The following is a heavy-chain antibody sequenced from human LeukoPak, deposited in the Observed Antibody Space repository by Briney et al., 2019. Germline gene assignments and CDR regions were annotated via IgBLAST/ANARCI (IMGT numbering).Heavy chain of an antibody. CDR2: IYTSGNT. D-gene: IGHD5-18*01. Sequence: SETLSLTCTVSGGSISGYYWNWIRQPAGKGLEWIARIYTSGNTNYNPSLKSRVTMSVDTSKNQFFLKLFSVTAADTAVYYCARDLGGYNYGYSFDFWGQGTLVSVSS. V-gene: IGHV4-4*07. CDR3: ARDLGGYNYGYSFDF. CDR1: GGSISGYY. J-gene: IGHJ4*02.